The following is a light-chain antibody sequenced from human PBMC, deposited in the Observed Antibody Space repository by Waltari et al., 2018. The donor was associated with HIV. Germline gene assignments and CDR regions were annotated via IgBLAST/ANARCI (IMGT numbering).Light chain of an antibody. CDR2: INPEGRQ. J-gene: IGLJ2*01. CDR1: SGHSSYT. V-gene: IGLV4-69*02. CDR3: QTWGSGIQV. Sequence: LTQSPSASASVGASVKLTCTLSSGHSSYTIAWHQQQPQKGPVDLMKINPEGRQTKGDGIPERFSGSSSGAERSLTISSLQSEDEADYYCQTWGSGIQVFGGGTKLTVL.